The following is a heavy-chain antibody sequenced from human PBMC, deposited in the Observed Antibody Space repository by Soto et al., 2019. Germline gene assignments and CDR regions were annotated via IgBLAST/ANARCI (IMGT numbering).Heavy chain of an antibody. Sequence: EVQLVESGGGLVQPGGSLRLSCAASGFTFSNYWMYWVRQAPGKGLVWVSRVNNDGTDTTHADSVKRRFTISRDNAENTLYLQMNSLRAEDTAVYYCARGGLQHALDVWGQGSTVTVSS. CDR2: VNNDGTDT. CDR1: GFTFSNYW. J-gene: IGHJ6*02. V-gene: IGHV3-74*03. CDR3: ARGGLQHALDV. D-gene: IGHD6-13*01.